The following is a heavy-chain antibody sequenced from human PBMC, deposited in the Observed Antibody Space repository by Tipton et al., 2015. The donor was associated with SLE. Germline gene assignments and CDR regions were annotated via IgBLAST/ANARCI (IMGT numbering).Heavy chain of an antibody. CDR3: ASWNRYSYGYNWFDP. CDR2: IYHSGST. CDR1: GGSLSGGDYY. D-gene: IGHD5-18*01. V-gene: IGHV4-61*08. J-gene: IGHJ5*02. Sequence: TLSLTCTVSGGSLSGGDYYWGWIRQPPGKGLAWIGFIYHSGSTNYNPSLKSRVTISVDTSKNQFSLKLSSVTAADTAVYYCASWNRYSYGYNWFDPWGQGTLVTVSS.